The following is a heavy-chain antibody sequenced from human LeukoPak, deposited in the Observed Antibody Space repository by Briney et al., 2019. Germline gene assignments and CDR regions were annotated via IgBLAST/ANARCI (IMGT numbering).Heavy chain of an antibody. D-gene: IGHD1/OR15-1a*01. CDR1: GFTFTSSA. V-gene: IGHV1-58*01. J-gene: IGHJ3*02. CDR2: IVVGSGNT. Sequence: SVKVSCKASGFTFTSSAVQWVRQARGQRLEWIAWIVVGSGNTNYAQKVQERVTITRDMSTTTAYLELSSLRSEDTAVYYCAATTSRYNWNTRGAFDIWGQGTMVIVSS. CDR3: AATTSRYNWNTRGAFDI.